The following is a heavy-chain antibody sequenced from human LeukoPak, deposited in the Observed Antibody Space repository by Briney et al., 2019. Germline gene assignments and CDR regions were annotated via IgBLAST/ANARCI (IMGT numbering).Heavy chain of an antibody. Sequence: GGSLRLSCAASGFAFNTYAMNWVRQAPGKGLEWVSVISGSGGSTYYADSVKGRFTISRDNARNSLYLQMNSLRAEDTAVYYCARGGGNAGFDYWGQGTLVTLSS. CDR3: ARGGGNAGFDY. CDR1: GFAFNTYA. V-gene: IGHV3-23*01. CDR2: ISGSGGST. J-gene: IGHJ4*02. D-gene: IGHD4-23*01.